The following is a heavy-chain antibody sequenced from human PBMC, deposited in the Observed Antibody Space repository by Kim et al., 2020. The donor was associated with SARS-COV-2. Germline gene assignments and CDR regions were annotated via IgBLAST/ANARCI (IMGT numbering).Heavy chain of an antibody. Sequence: LKRRVTISVDTSKTQFSLKLSSVTAADTAVYYCARERVVAATKEGYYFDYWGQGTLVTVSS. D-gene: IGHD2-15*01. CDR3: ARERVVAATKEGYYFDY. J-gene: IGHJ4*02. V-gene: IGHV4-59*01.